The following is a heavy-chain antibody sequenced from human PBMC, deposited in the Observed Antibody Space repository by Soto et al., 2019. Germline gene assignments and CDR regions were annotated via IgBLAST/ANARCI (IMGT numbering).Heavy chain of an antibody. J-gene: IGHJ6*02. CDR2: IYYSGST. V-gene: IGHV4-59*01. CDR3: ARVIPSKEIQLRGEYGMDV. CDR1: GGSISSYY. D-gene: IGHD5-18*01. Sequence: QVQLQESGPGLVKPSETLSLTYTVSGGSISSYYWSWIRQPPGKGLEWIGYIYYSGSTNYNPSLKSRVTISVDTSKNQFSLKLSSVTAADTAVYYCARVIPSKEIQLRGEYGMDVWGQGTTVTVSS.